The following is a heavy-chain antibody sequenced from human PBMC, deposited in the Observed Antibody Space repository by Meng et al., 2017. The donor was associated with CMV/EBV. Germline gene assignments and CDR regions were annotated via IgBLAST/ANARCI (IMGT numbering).Heavy chain of an antibody. CDR1: GYTFTGYY. V-gene: IGHV1-2*02. J-gene: IGHJ4*02. D-gene: IGHD3-22*01. CDR3: ARDSDSSGYLD. CDR2: INPNSGGT. Sequence: ASVKVSCKASGYTFTGYYMHWVRQAPGQGLEWMGWINPNSGGTNYAQKFQSRVAMTRDTSISTAYMELSRLRSDDTAVYYCARDSDSSGYLDWGQGTLVTVSS.